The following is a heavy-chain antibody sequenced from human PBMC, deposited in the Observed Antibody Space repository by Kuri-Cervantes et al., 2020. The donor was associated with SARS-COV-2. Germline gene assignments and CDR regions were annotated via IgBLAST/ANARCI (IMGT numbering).Heavy chain of an antibody. CDR3: ARGSYNWNYWSGRVSGMDV. Sequence: GGSLRLSCAASGFTFSSYDMHWVRQATGKGLGWVSAIGTAGDTYYPGSVKGRFTISRENAKNSLYLQMNSLRAGDTAVYYCARGSYNWNYWSGRVSGMDVWGQGTTVTGSS. V-gene: IGHV3-13*04. CDR2: IGTAGDT. CDR1: GFTFSSYD. J-gene: IGHJ6*01. D-gene: IGHD1-7*01.